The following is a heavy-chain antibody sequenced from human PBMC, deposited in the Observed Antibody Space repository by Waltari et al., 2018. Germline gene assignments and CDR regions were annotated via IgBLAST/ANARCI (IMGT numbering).Heavy chain of an antibody. CDR1: GGTFSSYA. CDR3: ARDGGSSGPGGGQYYYGMDV. Sequence: QVQLVQSGAEVKKPGSSVKVSCKASGGTFSSYAISWVRPAPGQGLEGMGGIIPIFGTANYAQKFQGRVTITTDESTSTAYMELSSLRSEDTAVYYCARDGGSSGPGGGQYYYGMDVWGQGTTVTVSS. D-gene: IGHD3-16*01. J-gene: IGHJ6*02. CDR2: IIPIFGTA. V-gene: IGHV1-69*05.